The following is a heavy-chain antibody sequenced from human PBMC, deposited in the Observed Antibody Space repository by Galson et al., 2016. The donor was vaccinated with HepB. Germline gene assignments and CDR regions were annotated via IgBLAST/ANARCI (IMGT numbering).Heavy chain of an antibody. V-gene: IGHV4-4*02. CDR1: GVSITSDNW. J-gene: IGHJ6*02. CDR3: ARGVIGTLNYYLYGLDV. Sequence: ETLSLTCGVSGVSITSDNWWSWVRQPPGKGLEWIGEFYHTGNTIYNPSLKSRVTISIDKSKSQFSLRLTSVTAADTAVYYCARGVIGTLNYYLYGLDVWGQGTTVTVSS. D-gene: IGHD1-7*01. CDR2: FYHTGNT.